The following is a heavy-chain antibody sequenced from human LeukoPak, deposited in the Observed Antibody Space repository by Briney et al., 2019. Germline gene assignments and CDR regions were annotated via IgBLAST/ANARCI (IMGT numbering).Heavy chain of an antibody. V-gene: IGHV3-7*01. D-gene: IGHD5-12*01. CDR3: ARAGLGYSGYEYYFDY. CDR1: GFTFSSYW. Sequence: GGSLRLSCAASGFTFSSYWMSWVRQAPGKGLEWVANIKQDGSEKYYVDSVKGRFTISRDNAKNSLYLQMNSLRAEDMAVYYCARAGLGYSGYEYYFDYWGQGTLVTVSS. CDR2: IKQDGSEK. J-gene: IGHJ4*02.